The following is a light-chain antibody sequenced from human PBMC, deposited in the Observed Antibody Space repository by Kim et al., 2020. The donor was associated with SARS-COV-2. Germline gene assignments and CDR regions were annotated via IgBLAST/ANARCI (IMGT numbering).Light chain of an antibody. CDR1: QDISNY. CDR2: AAS. Sequence: ASVGDSVTITCRASQDISNYLAWFQLKPGKAPKLLIYAASALQPGVPSRFSGSVSGTDFTLTVTSLQPEDVATYYCQKCDSAPWTFGQGTKVDIK. J-gene: IGKJ1*01. V-gene: IGKV1-27*01. CDR3: QKCDSAPWT.